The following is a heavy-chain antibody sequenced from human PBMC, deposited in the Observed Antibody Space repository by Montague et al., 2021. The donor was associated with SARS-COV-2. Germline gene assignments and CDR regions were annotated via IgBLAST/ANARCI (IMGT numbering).Heavy chain of an antibody. Sequence: CAISGDSVAINSATWNWVRQSPSRGYERQGMTYYRSKWYNDYAVSVRGRVTINPDTSKNQFSLQLNSVTPEDTAIYYCTSGREGNYNVMDVWGQGTTVTVSS. CDR3: TSGREGNYNVMDV. CDR2: TYYRSKWYN. D-gene: IGHD1-1*01. J-gene: IGHJ6*02. CDR1: GDSVAINSAT. V-gene: IGHV6-1*01.